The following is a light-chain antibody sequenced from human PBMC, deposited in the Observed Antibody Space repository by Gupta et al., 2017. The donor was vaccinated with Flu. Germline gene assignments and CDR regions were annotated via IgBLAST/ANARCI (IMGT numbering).Light chain of an antibody. CDR3: PAGDDGRNGVL. V-gene: IGLV1-44*01. CDR2: SND. CDR1: STNIGSNT. J-gene: IGLJ2*01. Sequence: QSVLTQPASASGTAGLRGTSACSGNSTNIGSNTVNWYQQLPGTAPKLLIYSNDQRPSGVSDRFSAPKSATSATLAISGLQAEDEADYHCPAGDDGRNGVLFGGGTKVTVL.